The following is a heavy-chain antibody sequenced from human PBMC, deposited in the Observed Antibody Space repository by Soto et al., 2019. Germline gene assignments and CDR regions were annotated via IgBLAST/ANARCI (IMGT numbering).Heavy chain of an antibody. J-gene: IGHJ6*02. CDR3: ARGSIGMVRGVITGYYYYYYGMDV. D-gene: IGHD3-10*01. CDR2: ISAYNGNT. Sequence: ASVKVSCKASGYTFTSYGISWVRQAPGQGLEWMGWISAYNGNTNHAQKPQARITMTTDTSTRTAYTELRSLRSDDTAVYSCARGSIGMVRGVITGYYYYYYGMDVWGQGSTVT. V-gene: IGHV1-18*01. CDR1: GYTFTSYG.